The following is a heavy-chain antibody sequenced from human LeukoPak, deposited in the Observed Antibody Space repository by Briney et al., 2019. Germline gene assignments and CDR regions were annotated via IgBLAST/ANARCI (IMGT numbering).Heavy chain of an antibody. CDR1: GGSISSGGYY. Sequence: SETLSLTCTVSGGSISSGGYYWTWIRQHPGKGLEWIGDIYYSGSTSYNPSLKSRVTISVDTSKNQFSLKLSSVTAADTAVYYCGRWRTDSGFFDYWGQGTLVTVSS. J-gene: IGHJ4*02. D-gene: IGHD3-10*01. V-gene: IGHV4-31*03. CDR3: GRWRTDSGFFDY. CDR2: IYYSGST.